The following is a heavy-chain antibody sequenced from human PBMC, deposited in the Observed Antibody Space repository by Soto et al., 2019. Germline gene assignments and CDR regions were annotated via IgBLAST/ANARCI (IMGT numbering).Heavy chain of an antibody. CDR2: ISYDGSNK. CDR3: AKDLRDRYFDL. CDR1: GFTFSSYG. V-gene: IGHV3-30*18. J-gene: IGHJ2*01. Sequence: QVQLVESGGGVVQPGRSLRLSCAASGFTFSSYGMHWVRQAPGKGLEWVAVISYDGSNKYYADSVKGRFTISRDNSKNTLYLQMNSLRAEDTAVYYCAKDLRDRYFDLWGRGTLVTVSS.